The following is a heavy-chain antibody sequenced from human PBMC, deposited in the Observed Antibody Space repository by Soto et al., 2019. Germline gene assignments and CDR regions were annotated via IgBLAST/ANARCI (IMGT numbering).Heavy chain of an antibody. J-gene: IGHJ3*02. D-gene: IGHD3-3*01. Sequence: HPGGSLRLSCAASGFTFSSYAMSWVRQAPGKGLEWVSAISGSGGSTYYADSVKGRFTISRDNSKNTLYLQMNSLRAEDTADHHTPGYDFWSGYDDAFDIWGQGTMVTVSS. CDR2: ISGSGGST. CDR1: GFTFSSYA. CDR3: PGYDFWSGYDDAFDI. V-gene: IGHV3-23*01.